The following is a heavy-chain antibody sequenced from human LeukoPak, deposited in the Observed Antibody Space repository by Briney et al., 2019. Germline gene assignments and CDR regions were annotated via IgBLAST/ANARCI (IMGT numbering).Heavy chain of an antibody. CDR3: ATVVYSSSWYVDYFDY. CDR2: INPNSGGT. Sequence: GASVKVSCKASGYTFTGYYMHWVRQAPGQGLEWMGWINPNSGGTNYAQKFQGRVTMTEDTSTDTAYMELSSLRSEDTAVYYCATVVYSSSWYVDYFDYWGQGTLVTVSS. D-gene: IGHD6-13*01. V-gene: IGHV1-2*02. CDR1: GYTFTGYY. J-gene: IGHJ4*02.